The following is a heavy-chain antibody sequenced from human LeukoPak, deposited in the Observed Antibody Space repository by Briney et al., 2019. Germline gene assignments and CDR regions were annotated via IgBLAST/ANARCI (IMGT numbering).Heavy chain of an antibody. CDR3: ARKGSMLITKAALDY. V-gene: IGHV1-69*01. D-gene: IGHD2-2*01. J-gene: IGHJ4*02. CDR2: IIPIFGTA. CDR1: GGTFSSYA. Sequence: SVKVSCKASGGTFSSYAISWVRQAPGQGLEWMGGIIPIFGTANYAQKFQGRVAITADESTSTAYMELSSLRSEDTAVYYCARKGSMLITKAALDYWGQGTLVTVSS.